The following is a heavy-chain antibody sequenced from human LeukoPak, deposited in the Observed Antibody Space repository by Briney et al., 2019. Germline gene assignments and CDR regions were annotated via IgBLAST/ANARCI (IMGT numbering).Heavy chain of an antibody. V-gene: IGHV4-4*07. D-gene: IGHD3-10*01. CDR3: ARETYYYGSGSRDYYMDV. J-gene: IGHJ6*03. Sequence: SETLSLTCTVSGGSISSYYWSWIRQSAGKGLEWIGRIYTSGSTNYNPSLKSGVTMSVDKSKNQFSLKLSSVTAAETAVYYCARETYYYGSGSRDYYMDVWGKGTTVTVSS. CDR1: GGSISSYY. CDR2: IYTSGST.